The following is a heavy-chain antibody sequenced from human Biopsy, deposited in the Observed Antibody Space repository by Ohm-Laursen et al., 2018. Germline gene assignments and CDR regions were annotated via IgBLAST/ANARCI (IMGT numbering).Heavy chain of an antibody. CDR3: AREPFGQQLGPFDY. CDR1: GYTFTNYD. D-gene: IGHD6-13*01. Sequence: ASAKVSCKASGYTFTNYDINWVRQAPGQGPEWMGWVNPNSGNTGYAQKFQGRVAMTRSTSISTAYMELSSLTSEDTAVYYCAREPFGQQLGPFDYWGQGALVIVSS. V-gene: IGHV1-8*01. J-gene: IGHJ4*02. CDR2: VNPNSGNT.